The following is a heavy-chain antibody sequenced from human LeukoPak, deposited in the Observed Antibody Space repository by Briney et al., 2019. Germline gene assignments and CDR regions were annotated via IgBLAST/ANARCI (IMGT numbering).Heavy chain of an antibody. CDR3: ARAYYDILTGYYQGVLTDY. V-gene: IGHV7-4-1*02. Sequence: ASVKVSCKASGYTFTSYAMNWVRQAPGQGLEWMGWINTNTGNPTYAQGFTGRFVFSLDTSVSTAYLRISSLKAEDTAVYYCARAYYDILTGYYQGVLTDYWGQGTLVTVSS. J-gene: IGHJ4*02. CDR1: GYTFTSYA. CDR2: INTNTGNP. D-gene: IGHD3-9*01.